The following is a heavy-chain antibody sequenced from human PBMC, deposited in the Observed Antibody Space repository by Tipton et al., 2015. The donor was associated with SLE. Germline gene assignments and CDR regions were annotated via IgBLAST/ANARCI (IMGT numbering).Heavy chain of an antibody. CDR2: IYYSGST. Sequence: LRLSCTVSGGSISSYYWSWIRQPPGKGLEWIGYIYYSGSTNYNPSLKSRVTISVDTSKNQFSLKLSSVTAADTAVYYCARNPTIWSGYYGWFDPWGQGTLVTVSS. CDR1: GGSISSYY. CDR3: ARNPTIWSGYYGWFDP. D-gene: IGHD3-3*01. J-gene: IGHJ5*02. V-gene: IGHV4-59*01.